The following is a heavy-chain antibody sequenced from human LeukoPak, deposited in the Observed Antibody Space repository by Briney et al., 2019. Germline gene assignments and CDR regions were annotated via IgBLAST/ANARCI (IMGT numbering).Heavy chain of an antibody. CDR2: IIPIVGIS. V-gene: IGHV1-69*02. CDR1: GYTFTGYY. D-gene: IGHD3-10*01. J-gene: IGHJ6*02. Sequence: SVKVSCKASGYTFTGYYMHWVRQAPGQGLEWMGRIIPIVGISNLAQRFQGRVTITADKSTSIAYMEFNSLTSDDTAMYYCAKFGSGSSSGMDVWGQGTTVTVSS. CDR3: AKFGSGSSSGMDV.